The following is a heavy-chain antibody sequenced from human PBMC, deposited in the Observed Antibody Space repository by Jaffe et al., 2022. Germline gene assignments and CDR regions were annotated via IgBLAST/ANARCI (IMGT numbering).Heavy chain of an antibody. CDR2: IKSKTDGGTT. CDR1: GFTFSNAW. D-gene: IGHD6-13*01. CDR3: TTDGHSSSWYPTTEYYFDY. Sequence: EVQLVESGGGLVKPGGSLRLSCAASGFTFSNAWMSWVRQAPGKGLEWVGRIKSKTDGGTTDYAAPVKGRFTISRDDSKNTLYLQMNSLKTEDTAVYYCTTDGHSSSWYPTTEYYFDYWGQGTLVTVSS. V-gene: IGHV3-15*01. J-gene: IGHJ4*02.